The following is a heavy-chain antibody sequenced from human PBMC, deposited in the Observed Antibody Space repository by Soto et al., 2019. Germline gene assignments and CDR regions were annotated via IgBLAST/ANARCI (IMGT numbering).Heavy chain of an antibody. J-gene: IGHJ4*02. Sequence: SDPTLVNPTQTLTLTCIFSGFSLRTSGVGVGWIRQPPGKALEWLALIYWDDDKRYSPSLESRLTITKDTSKNQVVLTMTNMDPVDTATYYCAHSSRIGGIQAMEYFDYWGQGSLVTVSS. CDR1: GFSLRTSGVG. D-gene: IGHD5-18*01. V-gene: IGHV2-5*02. CDR3: AHSSRIGGIQAMEYFDY. CDR2: IYWDDDK.